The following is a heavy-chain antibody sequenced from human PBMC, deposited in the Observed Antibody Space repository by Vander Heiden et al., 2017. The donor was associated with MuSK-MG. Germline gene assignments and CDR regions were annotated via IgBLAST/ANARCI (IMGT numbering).Heavy chain of an antibody. Sequence: EVQLVESGGGLVKPGGSLRLPRAASGFTFRTYSMHWAHQAPGKGLEWVSAISSSSSYIYYEDSVKGRVTISRDNAKNSRYLKMNSLRAEDTAVYYCAREEAYYDSSGYAGMDVWGQGTTVTVSS. CDR2: ISSSSSYI. J-gene: IGHJ6*02. CDR1: GFTFRTYS. V-gene: IGHV3-21*01. D-gene: IGHD3-22*01. CDR3: AREEAYYDSSGYAGMDV.